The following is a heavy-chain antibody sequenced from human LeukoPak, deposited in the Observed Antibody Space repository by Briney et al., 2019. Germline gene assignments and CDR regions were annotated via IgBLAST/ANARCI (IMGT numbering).Heavy chain of an antibody. V-gene: IGHV4-4*07. CDR1: GGSISSYY. CDR2: IYTSGST. J-gene: IGHJ4*02. CDR3: ARGVIQLWLRSHLDY. D-gene: IGHD5-18*01. Sequence: SETLSLTCTVSGGSISSYYWSWIRQPAGKGLEWIGRIYTSGSTNYNPSLKSRVTISVDTSKNQFSLKLSSVTAADTAVYYCARGVIQLWLRSHLDYWGQGTLVTVSS.